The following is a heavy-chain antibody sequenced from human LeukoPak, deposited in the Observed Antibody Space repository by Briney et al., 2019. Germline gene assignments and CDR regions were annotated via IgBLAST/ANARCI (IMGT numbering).Heavy chain of an antibody. D-gene: IGHD1-26*01. Sequence: GGSLIPSCAASGFTVSIDAMSWARQSAGKRLEWVSTITGIGGTTYFADSVKGRFTISRDNSKNTLYLQMTSLRADDTAVYYCTKYSRSSGVIWDFDSWGQGTQVTVSS. CDR3: TKYSRSSGVIWDFDS. J-gene: IGHJ4*02. V-gene: IGHV3-23*01. CDR1: GFTVSIDA. CDR2: ITGIGGTT.